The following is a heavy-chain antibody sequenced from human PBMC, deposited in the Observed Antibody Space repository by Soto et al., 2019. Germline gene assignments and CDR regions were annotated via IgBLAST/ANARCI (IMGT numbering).Heavy chain of an antibody. CDR3: ASTIAVAGTGPNADYYGMDV. V-gene: IGHV1-2*02. CDR1: GYTFTGYY. J-gene: IGHJ6*02. D-gene: IGHD6-19*01. CDR2: INPNSGGT. Sequence: ASVKVSCKASGYTFTGYYMHWVRQAPGQGLEWMGWINPNSGGTNYAQKFQGRVTMTRDTSISTAYMELSRLGSDDTAVYYCASTIAVAGTGPNADYYGMDVWGQGTTVTVSS.